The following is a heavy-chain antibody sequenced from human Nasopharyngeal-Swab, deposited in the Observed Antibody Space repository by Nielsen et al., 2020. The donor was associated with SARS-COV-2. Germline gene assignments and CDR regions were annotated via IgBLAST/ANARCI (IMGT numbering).Heavy chain of an antibody. Sequence: ASVKVSCKASGYTFTSYYVHWVRQAPGQGLEWMGIINPSGGSTSYAQKFQGRVTMTRDTSTSTVYMELSSLRSEDTAVYYCARGDNWNYGGLYYFDYWGQGTLVTVSS. V-gene: IGHV1-46*01. CDR1: GYTFTSYY. J-gene: IGHJ4*02. CDR2: INPSGGST. D-gene: IGHD1-7*01. CDR3: ARGDNWNYGGLYYFDY.